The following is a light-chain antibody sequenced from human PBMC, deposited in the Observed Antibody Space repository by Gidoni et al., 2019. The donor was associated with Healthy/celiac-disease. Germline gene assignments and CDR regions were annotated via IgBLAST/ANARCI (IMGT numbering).Light chain of an antibody. V-gene: IGKV1-8*01. CDR2: ASS. CDR1: QGIISY. CDR3: QQYSSYPRT. J-gene: IGKJ1*01. Sequence: AIRMTQSPSAFSASTGDRVTITCRASQGIISYLAWYQQKPGKAPKLLIYASSTLQSGVPSRFSGSGSGTDFTLTISCLQSEDFATYYCQQYSSYPRTFGQGTKVEIK.